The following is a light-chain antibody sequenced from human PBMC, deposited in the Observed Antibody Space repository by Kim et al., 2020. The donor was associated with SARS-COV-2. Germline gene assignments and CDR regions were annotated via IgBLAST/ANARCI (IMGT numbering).Light chain of an antibody. V-gene: IGKV3-20*01. Sequence: PGERATPPCRASQSVSSSYLAWYQQKPGQAPRLLIFGASSRATGIPDRFSGSGSGTDFTLTISRLEPEDFAMYYCQQFGGSPPMYTFGRGTKLEI. J-gene: IGKJ2*01. CDR2: GAS. CDR1: QSVSSSY. CDR3: QQFGGSPPMYT.